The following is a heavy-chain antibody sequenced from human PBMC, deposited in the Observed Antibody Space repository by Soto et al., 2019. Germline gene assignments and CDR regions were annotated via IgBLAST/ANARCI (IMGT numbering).Heavy chain of an antibody. D-gene: IGHD3-16*02. Sequence: SETLSLTCTVSGDSFSTYYLSWTRQPPGKGLEWIAYISYSGTPKYNPSLKSRVTISVATSKNQFSMKFNSLTAADTAVYYCARGGDVYTTSFFDYWGQGTLVTVSS. CDR3: ARGGDVYTTSFFDY. V-gene: IGHV4-59*01. J-gene: IGHJ4*02. CDR2: ISYSGTP. CDR1: GDSFSTYY.